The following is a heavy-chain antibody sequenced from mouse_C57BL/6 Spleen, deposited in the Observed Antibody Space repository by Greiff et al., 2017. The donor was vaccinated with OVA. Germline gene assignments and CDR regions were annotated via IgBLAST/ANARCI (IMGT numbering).Heavy chain of an antibody. CDR2: IYPRRGNT. Sequence: QVQLKESGAELARPGASVKLSCKASGYTFTSYGISWVKQRTGQGLEWIGEIYPRRGNTYYNEKFKGKATLTADKSSSTAYMELRSLTSEDSAVYFCAITTEYFDYWGQGTTLTVSS. CDR1: GYTFTSYG. V-gene: IGHV1-81*01. J-gene: IGHJ2*01. CDR3: AITTEYFDY. D-gene: IGHD1-1*01.